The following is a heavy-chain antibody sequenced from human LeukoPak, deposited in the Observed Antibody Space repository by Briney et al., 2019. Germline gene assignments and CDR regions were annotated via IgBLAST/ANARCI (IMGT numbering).Heavy chain of an antibody. CDR2: ISSTGYTT. Sequence: GGSLRLSCAASGFPFTTYAMNWVRQAPGKGLEWVSVISSTGYTTYYADSVKDRFTVSRDNSQNTLYLQMNSLNAEDTAVYYCAKRRDSSARAFDYWGQGTLVTVSS. J-gene: IGHJ4*02. CDR1: GFPFTTYA. V-gene: IGHV3-23*01. D-gene: IGHD6-6*01. CDR3: AKRRDSSARAFDY.